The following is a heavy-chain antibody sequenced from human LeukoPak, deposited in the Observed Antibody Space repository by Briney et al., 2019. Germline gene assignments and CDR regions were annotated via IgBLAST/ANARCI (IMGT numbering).Heavy chain of an antibody. CDR2: ISSSGSTI. CDR3: ARYRDGYNPEYRWFDP. J-gene: IGHJ5*02. D-gene: IGHD5-24*01. V-gene: IGHV3-11*01. Sequence: PGGSLRLSCAASGFTFSDYYMSWIRQAPGKGLEWVSYISSSGSTIYYADSVKGRFTISRDNAKNSLYLQMNSLRAEDTAVYYCARYRDGYNPEYRWFDPWGQGTLVTVSS. CDR1: GFTFSDYY.